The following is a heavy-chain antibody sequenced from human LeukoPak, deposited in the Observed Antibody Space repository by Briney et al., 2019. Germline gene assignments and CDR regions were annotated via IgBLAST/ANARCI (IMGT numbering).Heavy chain of an antibody. CDR3: APSSGYYGGYFDY. D-gene: IGHD3-22*01. J-gene: IGHJ4*02. CDR1: GFTFSSYA. Sequence: PGGSLLLSCAASGFTFSSYAMSWVRQAPGKGLEWVSAISGSGGSTYYADSVKGRFTISRDNSKNTLYLQMNSLRAEDTAVYYCAPSSGYYGGYFDYWGQGTLVTVSS. V-gene: IGHV3-23*01. CDR2: ISGSGGST.